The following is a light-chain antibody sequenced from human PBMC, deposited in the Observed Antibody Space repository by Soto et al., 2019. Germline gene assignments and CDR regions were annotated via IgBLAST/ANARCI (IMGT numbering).Light chain of an antibody. CDR1: QGIASY. V-gene: IGKV1-9*01. J-gene: IGKJ2*01. CDR3: QHLHTYPYT. CDR2: AAS. Sequence: IQLTQSPSSLSASVGDRVTITCRASQGIASYLAWYQQKPGKAPKLLIYAASTLQSGVPSRFSGSGSGTDFTLTISSLQPADFATYYCQHLHTYPYTFGQGTTLEIK.